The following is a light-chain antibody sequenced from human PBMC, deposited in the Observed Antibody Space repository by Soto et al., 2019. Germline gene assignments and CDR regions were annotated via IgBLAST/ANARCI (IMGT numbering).Light chain of an antibody. CDR2: DAS. V-gene: IGKV1-33*01. CDR1: HDISNS. CDR3: QQYDNLPLVT. J-gene: IGKJ3*01. Sequence: DIQMTQSPSSLSASVGDRVTITCQASHDISNSLNWYQQTPGKAPKLLIYDASNLETGVPSSFSGSGSGTDFTFTISSLQPEDIATCFCQQYDNLPLVTLGPGTKVDIK.